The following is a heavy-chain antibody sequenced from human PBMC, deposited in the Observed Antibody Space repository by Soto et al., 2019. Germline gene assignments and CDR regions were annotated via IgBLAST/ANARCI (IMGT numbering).Heavy chain of an antibody. CDR1: GFTFNTFA. J-gene: IGHJ4*02. D-gene: IGHD1-1*01. Sequence: GGSLRLSCAASGFTFNTFAMGWVRQDPGKGLEWVSLISGSSRDTYYADSVKGRFTISRDNSKNTLYLQMNSLRAEDTAVYYCATQDFRGTTGTTWGQGTLVTVSS. CDR3: ATQDFRGTTGTT. V-gene: IGHV3-23*01. CDR2: ISGSSRDT.